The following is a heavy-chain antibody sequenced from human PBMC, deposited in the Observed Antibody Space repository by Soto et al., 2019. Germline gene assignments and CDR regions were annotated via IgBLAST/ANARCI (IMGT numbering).Heavy chain of an antibody. CDR2: ITSGSTYI. V-gene: IGHV3-21*01. CDR1: GFTFSTHT. J-gene: IGHJ5*02. D-gene: IGHD6-13*01. Sequence: EVQLVESGGGLVKPGGSLRLSCAASGFTFSTHTMSWVRQAPGKGLEWVSSITSGSTYIYYADSVKGRFTISRDNAKNSLYLQMNSLRADDTAVYYCAMSPQWQQLVSVNWFDPWGQGTLVTVSS. CDR3: AMSPQWQQLVSVNWFDP.